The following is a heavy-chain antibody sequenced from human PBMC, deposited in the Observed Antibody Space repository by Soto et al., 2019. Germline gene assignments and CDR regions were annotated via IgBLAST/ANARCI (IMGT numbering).Heavy chain of an antibody. CDR3: AKEKYGIFDY. Sequence: GGSLRLSCAASGFTFSSYGMHWVRQAPGKGLEWVAVISYDGSNKYYADSVKGRFTISRDNSKNTLYLQMNSLRAEDTAVYYCAKEKYGIFDYWGQGTLVTVSS. D-gene: IGHD2-2*01. J-gene: IGHJ4*02. CDR1: GFTFSSYG. CDR2: ISYDGSNK. V-gene: IGHV3-30*18.